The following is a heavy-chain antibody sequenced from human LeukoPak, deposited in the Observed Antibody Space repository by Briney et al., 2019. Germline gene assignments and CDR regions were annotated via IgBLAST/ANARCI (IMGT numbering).Heavy chain of an antibody. CDR1: GFTFSSYW. J-gene: IGHJ4*02. D-gene: IGHD2-15*01. V-gene: IGHV3-74*01. CDR2: ISSDGTST. CDR3: ARDQVYCSGGYCYFDY. Sequence: QTGGSLRLSCAASGFTFSSYWMHWVRHVPGKGLVWVSRISSDGTSTAYADSVKGRFTISRDNAKNTLHLQMNSLRAEDTAVYYCARDQVYCSGGYCYFDYWGQGTLVTVSS.